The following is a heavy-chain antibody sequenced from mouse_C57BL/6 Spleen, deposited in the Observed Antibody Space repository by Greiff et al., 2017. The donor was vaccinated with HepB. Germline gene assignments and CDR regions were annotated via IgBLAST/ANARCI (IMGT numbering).Heavy chain of an antibody. CDR3: ARESTTVVSYFDY. CDR1: GYSITSGYY. V-gene: IGHV3-6*01. D-gene: IGHD1-1*01. Sequence: EVQLQESGPGLVKPSQSLSLTCSVTGYSITSGYYWNWIRQFPGNKLEWMGYISYDGSNNYNPSLKNRISITRDTSKNQFFLKLNSVTTEDTATYYCARESTTVVSYFDYWGQGTTLTVSS. J-gene: IGHJ2*01. CDR2: ISYDGSN.